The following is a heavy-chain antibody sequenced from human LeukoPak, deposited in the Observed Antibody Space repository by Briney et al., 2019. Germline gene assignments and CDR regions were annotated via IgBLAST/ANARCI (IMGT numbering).Heavy chain of an antibody. V-gene: IGHV1-46*03. D-gene: IGHD3-22*01. CDR3: ARGSLFYDSSGYYPDAFDI. CDR2: INPSGGST. J-gene: IGHJ3*02. CDR1: GYTFTSYY. Sequence: ASVKVSCKASGYTFTSYYMHWVRKAPGQGLEWMGIINPSGGSTSYAQKFQGRVTMTRDTSTSTVYMELSSLRSEDTAVHYCARGSLFYDSSGYYPDAFDIWGQRTMVTVSS.